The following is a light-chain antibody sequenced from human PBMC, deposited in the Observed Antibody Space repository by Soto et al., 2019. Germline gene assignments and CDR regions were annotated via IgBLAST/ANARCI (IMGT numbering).Light chain of an antibody. CDR2: GAS. J-gene: IGKJ2*01. CDR3: QQYGNPPRS. V-gene: IGKV3-20*01. CDR1: QNINNNY. Sequence: EVVLTQSPGTMSLSPGERVTLSCRASQNINNNYLAWYQQKPGQAPRLLIYGASTRATGIPDRFSGSGSGTEFTLTISRLEPEDFAVYYCQQYGNPPRSFGQGTKLEI.